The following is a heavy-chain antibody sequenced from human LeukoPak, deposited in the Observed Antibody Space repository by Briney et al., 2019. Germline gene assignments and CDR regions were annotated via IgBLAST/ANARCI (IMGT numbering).Heavy chain of an antibody. CDR2: ISGSGGST. CDR1: GFTFTSYA. V-gene: IGHV3-23*01. Sequence: GGSLRLSCAASGFTFTSYAMSWVRQAPGKGLEWVSVISGSGGSTYYADSVKGRFTISRDNSKNTLYLQMNSLRAEDTAVYYCAKDSEKYYDFWSGYYYYYYGMDVWGQGTTVTVSS. D-gene: IGHD3-3*01. CDR3: AKDSEKYYDFWSGYYYYYYGMDV. J-gene: IGHJ6*02.